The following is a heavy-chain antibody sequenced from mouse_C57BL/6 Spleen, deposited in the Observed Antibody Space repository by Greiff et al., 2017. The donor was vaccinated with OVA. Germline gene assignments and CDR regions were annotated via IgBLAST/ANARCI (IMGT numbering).Heavy chain of an antibody. CDR3: AREGLYGNYWYFDV. Sequence: EVKLQESGPGLVKPSQSLSLTCSVTGYSITSGYYWNWIRQFPGNKLEWMGYISYDGSNNYNPSLKNRISITRDTSKNQFFLKLNSVTTEDTATYYCAREGLYGNYWYFDVWGTGTTVTVSS. V-gene: IGHV3-6*01. CDR1: GYSITSGYY. D-gene: IGHD2-1*01. J-gene: IGHJ1*03. CDR2: ISYDGSN.